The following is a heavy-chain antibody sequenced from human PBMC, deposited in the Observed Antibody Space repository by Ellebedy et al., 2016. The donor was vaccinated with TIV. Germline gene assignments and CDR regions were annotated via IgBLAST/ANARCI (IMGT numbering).Heavy chain of an antibody. V-gene: IGHV4-39*07. J-gene: IGHJ4*02. CDR2: IYYSGST. Sequence: SETLSLXCTVSGGSISTSNYYWGWIRQPPGKGLEWIGSIYYSGSTHYNPSLKSRVTISVDTSRNQFSLKLSSVTAADTAVYYCARSYELRYFESDYWGQGTLVTVSS. CDR1: GGSISTSNYY. CDR3: ARSYELRYFESDY. D-gene: IGHD3-9*01.